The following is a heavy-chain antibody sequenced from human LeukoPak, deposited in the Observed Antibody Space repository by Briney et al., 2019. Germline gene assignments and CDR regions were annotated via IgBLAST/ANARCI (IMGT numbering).Heavy chain of an antibody. Sequence: SETLSLTCTVSGGSISSSSYYWGWIRQPPWKGLEWLGSIYYSGSTYYNPSLKSRVTISVDTSKNQFSLKLSSVTAADTAVYYCARKTAGSYSSSWSFDYWGQGTLVTVSS. CDR3: ARKTAGSYSSSWSFDY. V-gene: IGHV4-39*07. CDR2: IYYSGST. D-gene: IGHD6-13*01. J-gene: IGHJ4*02. CDR1: GGSISSSSYY.